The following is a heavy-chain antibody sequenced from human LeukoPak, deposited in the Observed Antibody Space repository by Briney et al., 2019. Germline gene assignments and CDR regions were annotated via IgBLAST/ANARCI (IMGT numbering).Heavy chain of an antibody. Sequence: SDTLSLTCTVSGGSISSCYSSWTRQPPGEGLECIGYIAYSGSTIYNPALKSRVTITFDTSKNLFSLNLTSVTAADTAVYYCARDYGGNSISFGIWGQGTMVTVSS. CDR1: GGSISSCY. CDR3: ARDYGGNSISFGI. CDR2: IAYSGST. V-gene: IGHV4-59*01. J-gene: IGHJ3*02. D-gene: IGHD4-23*01.